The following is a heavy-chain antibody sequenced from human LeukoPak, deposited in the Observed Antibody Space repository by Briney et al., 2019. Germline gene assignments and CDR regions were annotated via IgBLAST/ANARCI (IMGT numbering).Heavy chain of an antibody. CDR2: INPNSGGT. J-gene: IGHJ4*02. V-gene: IGHV1-2*02. D-gene: IGHD3-3*01. CDR1: GYTFTSYD. Sequence: ASVKVSCKASGYTFTSYDINWVRQATGQGLEWMGWINPNSGGTNYAQKFQGRVTMTRDTSISTAYMELSRLRSDDTAVYYCARVWGLDDFWSDYWGQGTLVTVSS. CDR3: ARVWGLDDFWSDY.